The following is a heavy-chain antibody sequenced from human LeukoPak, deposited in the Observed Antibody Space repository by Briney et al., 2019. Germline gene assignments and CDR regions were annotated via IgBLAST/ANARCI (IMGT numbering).Heavy chain of an antibody. J-gene: IGHJ4*02. CDR2: LHSDGTT. CDR1: GFTVNTYY. CDR3: VRVTWRSFYV. D-gene: IGHD3-3*01. V-gene: IGHV3-66*01. Sequence: PGGSLRLSCVVSGFTVNTYYMSWVRQAPGKGLEWLSILHSDGTTYYADSVKGRFTMSRDTPKNMVYLQMFNLRAEDTAMFYCVRVTWRSFYVWGQGILVTVSS.